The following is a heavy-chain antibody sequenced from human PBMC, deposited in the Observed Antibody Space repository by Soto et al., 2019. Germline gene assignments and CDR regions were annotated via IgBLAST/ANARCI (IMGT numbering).Heavy chain of an antibody. CDR2: ISISSSYI. CDR1: GFTFSTYS. Sequence: LRLSCAASGFTFSTYSMNWVRQAPGKGLEWVSSISISSSYIYYADSVKGRFTISRDNAKNSLYLQMNSLRVEDTAVYYCARGYDFWSGYFTFFDYWGQGTVVTVSS. J-gene: IGHJ4*02. CDR3: ARGYDFWSGYFTFFDY. D-gene: IGHD3-3*01. V-gene: IGHV3-21*01.